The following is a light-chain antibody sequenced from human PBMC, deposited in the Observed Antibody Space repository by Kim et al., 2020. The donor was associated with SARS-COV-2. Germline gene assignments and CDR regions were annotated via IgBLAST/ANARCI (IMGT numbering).Light chain of an antibody. J-gene: IGKJ2*01. CDR2: GAS. CDR3: HQSHSTPYT. V-gene: IGKV1-39*01. Sequence: ASVGDRVTLTCRASQTISTYLNWYQQKPGKAPKLLIYGASNLQNGVPSRFSGSGSGTDFTLTITNLQPEDLATYFCHQSHSTPYTFGHGTKVDIK. CDR1: QTISTY.